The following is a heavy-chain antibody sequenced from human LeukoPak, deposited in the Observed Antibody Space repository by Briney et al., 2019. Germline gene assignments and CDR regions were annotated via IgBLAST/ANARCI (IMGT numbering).Heavy chain of an antibody. CDR1: GGSISNYY. J-gene: IGHJ3*02. V-gene: IGHV4-59*01. CDR3: ARGDGCSSTSCYVSDAFDI. Sequence: PSETLSLTCTVSGGSISNYYWNWIRQPPGKGLEWIGYIYYSGTTNYNPSLKSRVSMSVDTSKNQFSLKLSSVTAADTAVYYCARGDGCSSTSCYVSDAFDIWGQGTMVTVSS. CDR2: IYYSGTT. D-gene: IGHD2-2*01.